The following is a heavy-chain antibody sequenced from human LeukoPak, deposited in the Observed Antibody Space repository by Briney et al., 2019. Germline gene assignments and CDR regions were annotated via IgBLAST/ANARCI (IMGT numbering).Heavy chain of an antibody. CDR2: ISWSGDRM. D-gene: IGHD2-2*01. CDR3: AKDLGGSATTV. V-gene: IGHV3-9*01. Sequence: QLGRSLRLSCAASGFTFEDHVMHWVRQAPGKGLEWVSSISWSGDRMGYADAVKGRFTISRDNAKNSLFLQMNSLRVEDTALYYCAKDLGGSATTVWGQGTLVTVSS. J-gene: IGHJ4*02. CDR1: GFTFEDHV.